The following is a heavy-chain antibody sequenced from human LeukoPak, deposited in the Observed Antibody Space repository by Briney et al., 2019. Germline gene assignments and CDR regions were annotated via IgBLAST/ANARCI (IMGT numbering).Heavy chain of an antibody. D-gene: IGHD6-13*01. CDR2: IYYSGST. CDR1: GGSVSSGSYY. CDR3: ARRPRAAAGTGLFGY. V-gene: IGHV4-39*01. Sequence: KTSETLSLTCTVSGGSVSSGSYYWSWIRQPPGKGLEWIGYIYYSGSTYYNPSLKSRVTISVDTSKNQFSLKLSSVTAADTAVYYCARRPRAAAGTGLFGYWGQGTLVTVSS. J-gene: IGHJ4*02.